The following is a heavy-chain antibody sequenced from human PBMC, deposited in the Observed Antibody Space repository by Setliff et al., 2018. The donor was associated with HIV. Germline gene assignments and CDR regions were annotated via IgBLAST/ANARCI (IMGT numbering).Heavy chain of an antibody. CDR2: IYYSGST. J-gene: IGHJ6*02. D-gene: IGHD4-17*01. V-gene: IGHV4-59*01. CDR1: GGSISSYY. Sequence: SETLSLTCTVSGGSISSYYWSWIRRPPGKGLEWIGYIYYSGSTNYNPSLKSRVTISVDTSKNQFSLKLSSVTAADTAVYYCARTAYDYGDYADEDYYYGMDVWGQGTTVTVSS. CDR3: ARTAYDYGDYADEDYYYGMDV.